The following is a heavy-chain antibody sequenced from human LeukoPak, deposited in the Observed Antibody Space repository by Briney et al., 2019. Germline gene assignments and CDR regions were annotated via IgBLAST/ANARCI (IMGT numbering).Heavy chain of an antibody. V-gene: IGHV3-23*01. Sequence: GGSQRLSCVASGFIFRDYAMNWVRQAPGKGLEWVATISGRTGATYYGDSVKGRFTISRDNSENTLYLQMDSLRVEDTALYYCTKRGTGGSGSHMDSWGQGILVTASS. J-gene: IGHJ4*02. CDR3: TKRGTGGSGSHMDS. CDR2: ISGRTGAT. CDR1: GFIFRDYA. D-gene: IGHD3-10*01.